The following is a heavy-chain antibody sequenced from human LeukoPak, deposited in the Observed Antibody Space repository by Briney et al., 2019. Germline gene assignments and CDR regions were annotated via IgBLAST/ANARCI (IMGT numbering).Heavy chain of an antibody. V-gene: IGHV4-39*01. CDR3: ARHEGSSSGWYGEYFQH. Sequence: PSETLSLTCTVSGGSISSSSYYWGWIRHPPGKGLEGMGGIYYSGSTYYNTSLKSRVTISVDTSKNQFSLKLSSVTAADTAVYYCARHEGSSSGWYGEYFQHWGQGTLVTVSS. CDR2: IYYSGST. CDR1: GGSISSSSYY. D-gene: IGHD6-19*01. J-gene: IGHJ1*01.